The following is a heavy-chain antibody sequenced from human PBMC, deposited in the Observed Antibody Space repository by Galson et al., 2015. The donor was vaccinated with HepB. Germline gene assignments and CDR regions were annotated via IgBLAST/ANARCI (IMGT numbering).Heavy chain of an antibody. V-gene: IGHV1-2*06. CDR3: ARSGSLQYSSSSHYYYMDV. CDR2: INPNSGGT. J-gene: IGHJ6*03. D-gene: IGHD6-6*01. CDR1: GYTFTGYY. Sequence: SCKASGYTFTGYYMHWVRQAPGQGLEWMGRINPNSGGTNYAQKFQGRVTMTRDTSISTAYMELSRLRSDDTAVYYCARSGSLQYSSSSHYYYMDVWGKGTTVTVSS.